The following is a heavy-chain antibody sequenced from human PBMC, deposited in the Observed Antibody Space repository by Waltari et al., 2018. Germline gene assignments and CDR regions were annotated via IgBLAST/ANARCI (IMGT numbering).Heavy chain of an antibody. CDR3: AISVVPAVPGDGSFDI. Sequence: EVQLVESGGGLVQPGGSLRLSCAASGFTFRSYEMNWVRQAPGKGLEWVSYISSSGSTIYYADSLKGRFTISRDNAKNSLYLQMNSLRAEDTAVYYCAISVVPAVPGDGSFDIWGQGTMVTVSS. D-gene: IGHD2-2*01. CDR2: ISSSGSTI. CDR1: GFTFRSYE. J-gene: IGHJ3*02. V-gene: IGHV3-48*03.